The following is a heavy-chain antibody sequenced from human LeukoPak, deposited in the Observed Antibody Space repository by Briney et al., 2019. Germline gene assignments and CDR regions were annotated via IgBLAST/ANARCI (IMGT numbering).Heavy chain of an antibody. CDR1: GFTFSSYW. CDR2: IWYDGSNT. J-gene: IGHJ2*01. V-gene: IGHV3-33*08. Sequence: PGGSLRLSCAASGFTFSSYWMHWVRQAPGKGLEWVADIWYDGSNTDDADSVKGRFTISRDNSKNTLYLQMNSLRAEDTAVYYCARGHWHIDLWGRGTLVTVSS. CDR3: ARGHWHIDL.